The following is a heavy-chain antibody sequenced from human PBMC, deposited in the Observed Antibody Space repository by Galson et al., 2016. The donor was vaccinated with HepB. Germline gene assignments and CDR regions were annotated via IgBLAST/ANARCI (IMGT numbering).Heavy chain of an antibody. CDR1: GYTFASYG. V-gene: IGHV1-18*01. Sequence: SVKVSCRASGYTFASYGISWVRQAPGQGLEWMGWISAYNGNTNYAQKLQGRVTMTTDTSTSTAYMELRSLRSDDTAVYYCARDWLVAVLDYWGQGTLVTVSS. D-gene: IGHD6-19*01. CDR3: ARDWLVAVLDY. J-gene: IGHJ4*02. CDR2: ISAYNGNT.